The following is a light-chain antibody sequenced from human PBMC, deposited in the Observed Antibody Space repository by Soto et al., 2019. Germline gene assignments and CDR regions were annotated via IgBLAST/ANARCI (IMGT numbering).Light chain of an antibody. Sequence: EIVMTQSPATLSVSPGERATLSCRASQSVSSNLAWYQQKPGQAPMLLIYGASTKATGIPARFSGSGSGTEFTLTISSLQSEEFAAYYCQHYGSSRWTFGQGTKVEIK. CDR1: QSVSSN. V-gene: IGKV3-15*01. CDR3: QHYGSSRWT. J-gene: IGKJ1*01. CDR2: GAS.